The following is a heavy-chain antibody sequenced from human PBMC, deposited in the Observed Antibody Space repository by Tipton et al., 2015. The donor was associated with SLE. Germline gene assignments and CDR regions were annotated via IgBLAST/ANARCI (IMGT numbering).Heavy chain of an antibody. CDR3: ARGGHKANFYYMDV. CDR2: INHSGYT. V-gene: IGHV4-34*01. Sequence: TLSLTCAVYGGSFSGYYWNWIRQPPGKGLEWIGEINHSGYTNYNPSLKSRVTISVDTSKNQFSLKLSSVTAADTAVYYCARGGHKANFYYMDVWGKGTTVTVSS. D-gene: IGHD5-12*01. J-gene: IGHJ6*03. CDR1: GGSFSGYY.